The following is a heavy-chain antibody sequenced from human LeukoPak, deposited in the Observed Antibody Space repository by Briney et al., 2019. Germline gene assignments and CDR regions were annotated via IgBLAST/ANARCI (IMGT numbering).Heavy chain of an antibody. J-gene: IGHJ4*02. Sequence: GGSLRLSCAASGFTFSHYGVHWVRQAPGKGLEWVAVISYDGSNKYYADSVKGRFTISRDNSKNTLYLQMNSLRAEDTAVYYCARPKTGYSGYDCLDYWGQGTLVTVSS. CDR1: GFTFSHYG. CDR2: ISYDGSNK. V-gene: IGHV3-30*03. D-gene: IGHD5-12*01. CDR3: ARPKTGYSGYDCLDY.